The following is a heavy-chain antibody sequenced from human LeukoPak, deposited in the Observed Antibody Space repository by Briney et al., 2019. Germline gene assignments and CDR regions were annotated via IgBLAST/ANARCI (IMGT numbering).Heavy chain of an antibody. CDR1: GYTFTSYG. V-gene: IGHV1-18*01. CDR2: ISAYNGNT. Sequence: ASVKVSCKASGYTFTSYGISWVRQAPGQGLEWMGWISAYNGNTNYAQKLQGRVTMTTDTSTSTAYMELRSLRSDDTAVYYCARVRITIFGVVTIPDDYWGQGTLVTVSS. J-gene: IGHJ4*02. D-gene: IGHD3-3*01. CDR3: ARVRITIFGVVTIPDDY.